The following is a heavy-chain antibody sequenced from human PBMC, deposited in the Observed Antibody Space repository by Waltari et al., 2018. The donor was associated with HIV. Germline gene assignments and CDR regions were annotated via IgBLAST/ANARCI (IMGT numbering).Heavy chain of an antibody. CDR3: AKAVRYQLLYYAMDV. CDR1: GLTFRSYA. Sequence: EVQLLESGGGLVQPGGSLRLSCAGSGLTFRSYAMSWVRQAPGKGLWWVSVLRGGVETTHYASSVKGRFTSSRDESNNTLYLKMNSLRAEDTAVYYCAKAVRYQLLYYAMDVWGQGTTVTVSS. V-gene: IGHV3-23*01. D-gene: IGHD2-2*01. J-gene: IGHJ6*02. CDR2: LRGGVETT.